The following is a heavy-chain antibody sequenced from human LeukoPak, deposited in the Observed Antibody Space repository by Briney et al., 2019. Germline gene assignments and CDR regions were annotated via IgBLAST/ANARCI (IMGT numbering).Heavy chain of an antibody. CDR2: IYYSGST. CDR3: ARVGLYSTSAGYFDL. J-gene: IGHJ2*01. V-gene: IGHV4-59*08. Sequence: SETLSLTCTVSGGSISSYYWSWIRQPPGKGLEWIGYIYYSGSTNYNPSLKSRVTISVDTSKNQFSLKLSSVTAADTAVYYCARVGLYSTSAGYFDLWGRGTLVTVSS. CDR1: GGSISSYY. D-gene: IGHD1-26*01.